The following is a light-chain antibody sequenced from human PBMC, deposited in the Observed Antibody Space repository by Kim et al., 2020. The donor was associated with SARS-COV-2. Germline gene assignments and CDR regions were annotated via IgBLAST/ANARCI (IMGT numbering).Light chain of an antibody. V-gene: IGLV1-40*01. CDR3: QSYDSSLSGFMV. CDR1: SSNIGAGYD. J-gene: IGLJ2*01. CDR2: GNS. Sequence: RVTISCTGSSSNIGAGYDVHWYQQLPGTAPKLLIYGNSNRPSGVPDRFSGSKSGTSASLAITGLQAEDEADYYCQSYDSSLSGFMVFGGGTQLTVL.